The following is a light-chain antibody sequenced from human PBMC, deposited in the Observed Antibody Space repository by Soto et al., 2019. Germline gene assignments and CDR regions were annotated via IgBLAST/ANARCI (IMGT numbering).Light chain of an antibody. J-gene: IGKJ5*01. CDR2: AAS. CDR1: QGISSY. Sequence: AIRMTQSPSSLSASTGDVVSITCRASQGISSYLAWYQQKPGKAPKLLIYAASTLQSGVPARFSGSGSGTEFTLTISSLQPDDFATYYCQQYNTYSTFGQGTRLEIK. V-gene: IGKV1-8*01. CDR3: QQYNTYST.